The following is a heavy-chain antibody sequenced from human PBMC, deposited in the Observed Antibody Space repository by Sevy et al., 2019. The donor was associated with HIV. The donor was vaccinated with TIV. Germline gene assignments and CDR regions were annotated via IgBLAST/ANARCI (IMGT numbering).Heavy chain of an antibody. D-gene: IGHD5-12*01. CDR2: INHSGST. J-gene: IGHJ5*02. CDR3: ARGRPGGTSIVATIRRGHNWFDP. V-gene: IGHV4-34*01. CDR1: GGSFSGYY. Sequence: SETLSLTCAVYGGSFSGYYWSWIRQPPGKGLEWIGEINHSGSTNYNPSLKSRVTISVDTSKNQFSLKLSSVTAADTVVYYCARGRPGGTSIVATIRRGHNWFDPWGQGTLVTVSS.